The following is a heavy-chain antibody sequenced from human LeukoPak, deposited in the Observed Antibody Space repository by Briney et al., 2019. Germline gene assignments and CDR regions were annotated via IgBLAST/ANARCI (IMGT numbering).Heavy chain of an antibody. Sequence: GRSLRLSCAASGFTFSNYGMHWVRQAPGKGLEWVAFISYDGGNKYYADSVKGRFTISRDNSKNTLYLQMNSLRAEDTAVYYCAKDPRRYSRTGGYFDYWGQGTLVTVSS. V-gene: IGHV3-30*18. J-gene: IGHJ4*02. CDR3: AKDPRRYSRTGGYFDY. CDR2: ISYDGGNK. D-gene: IGHD6-13*01. CDR1: GFTFSNYG.